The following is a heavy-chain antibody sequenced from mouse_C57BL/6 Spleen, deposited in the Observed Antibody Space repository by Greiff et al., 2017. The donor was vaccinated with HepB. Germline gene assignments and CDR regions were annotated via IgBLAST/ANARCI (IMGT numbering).Heavy chain of an antibody. J-gene: IGHJ2*01. D-gene: IGHD6-1*01. CDR1: GYTFTDYY. V-gene: IGHV1-19*01. CDR3: ARTPASYYFDY. Sequence: EVQLKQSGPVLVKPGASVKMSCKASGYTFTDYYMNWVKQSHGKSLEWIGVINPYNGGTSYNQKFKGKATLTVDKSSSTAYMELNSLTSEDSAVYYCARTPASYYFDYWGQGTTLTVSS. CDR2: INPYNGGT.